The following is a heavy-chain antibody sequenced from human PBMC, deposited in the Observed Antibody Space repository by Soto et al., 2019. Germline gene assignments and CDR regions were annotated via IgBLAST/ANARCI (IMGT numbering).Heavy chain of an antibody. Sequence: SETLSLTCTVSGGSISSGGYYWSWIRQHPGKGLEWIGYIYYSGSTYYNPSLKSRVTISVDTSKNQFSLKLSSVTAADTAVYYCARAVTIFGVAPANHFDYWRQRTLVTVSS. J-gene: IGHJ4*02. CDR1: GGSISSGGYY. V-gene: IGHV4-31*03. CDR2: IYYSGST. D-gene: IGHD3-3*01. CDR3: ARAVTIFGVAPANHFDY.